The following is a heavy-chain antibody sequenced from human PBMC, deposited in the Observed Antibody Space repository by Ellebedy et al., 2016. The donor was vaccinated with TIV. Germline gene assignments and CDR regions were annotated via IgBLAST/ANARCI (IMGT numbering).Heavy chain of an antibody. Sequence: MPSETLSLTCTVSGGSISPYYWSWIRQPPGKGLEWIGEINHSGSTNYNPSLKSRVTISVDTSKNQFSLKLRSVTAADTAVYYCARGPSGDSSGRRFDPWGQGTLVTVSS. CDR2: INHSGST. CDR1: GGSISPYY. J-gene: IGHJ5*02. V-gene: IGHV4-34*01. D-gene: IGHD3-22*01. CDR3: ARGPSGDSSGRRFDP.